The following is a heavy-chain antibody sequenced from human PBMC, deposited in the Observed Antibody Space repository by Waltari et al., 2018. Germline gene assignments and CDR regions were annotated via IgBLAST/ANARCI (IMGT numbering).Heavy chain of an antibody. J-gene: IGHJ6*02. V-gene: IGHV1-69*12. Sequence: QVQLVQSGAEVKKPGSSVKVSCKASGGTFRSYAISWVRQVPGQGIEWMGGIIPIFVTANSAQKFQGRVTITADESTSTAYMELSSLRSEDTAVYYCASRNRYSYYYDGMDVWGQGTTVTVSS. CDR1: GGTFRSYA. CDR2: IIPIFVTA. CDR3: ASRNRYSYYYDGMDV. D-gene: IGHD5-18*01.